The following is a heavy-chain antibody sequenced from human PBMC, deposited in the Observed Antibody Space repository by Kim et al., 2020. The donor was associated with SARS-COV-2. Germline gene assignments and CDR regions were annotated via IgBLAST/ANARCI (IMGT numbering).Heavy chain of an antibody. CDR1: GFTFSSYS. D-gene: IGHD5-18*01. Sequence: GGSLRLSCAASGFTFSSYSMNWVRQAPGKGLEWVSYITSSSSTMYYADSVKGRFTISRDNAKNSLYLQMNSLRDEDTAVYYCARDRGYTYGYGMDVWGQGTTVTVSS. J-gene: IGHJ6*02. V-gene: IGHV3-48*02. CDR3: ARDRGYTYGYGMDV. CDR2: ITSSSSTM.